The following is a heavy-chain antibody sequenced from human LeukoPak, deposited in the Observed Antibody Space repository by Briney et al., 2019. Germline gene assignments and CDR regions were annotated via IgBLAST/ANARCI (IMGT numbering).Heavy chain of an antibody. CDR3: AKTPGHSSSRYYDACDI. J-gene: IGHJ3*02. CDR1: GFTFSGYA. D-gene: IGHD6-13*01. Sequence: HAGGSLRLSCAASGFTFSGYAMSWVRQAPGKGLEWVSAISGSGGSTYYADSVKGRFTISRDNSKNTLYLQMNSLRAEDTAVHYCAKTPGHSSSRYYDACDIWGQGTMVTVSS. CDR2: ISGSGGST. V-gene: IGHV3-23*01.